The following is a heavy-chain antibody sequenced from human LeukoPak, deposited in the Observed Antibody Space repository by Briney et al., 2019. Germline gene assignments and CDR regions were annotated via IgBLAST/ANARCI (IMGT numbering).Heavy chain of an antibody. CDR1: GYTFTSYD. Sequence: ASVKVSCKASGYTFTSYDINWVRQATGQGLEWMGWMNPNSGNTGYAQKFQGRVTMTRNTSIGTAYMELSSLRSDDTAVYYCARDLGVADAFDIWGQGTMVTVSS. V-gene: IGHV1-8*01. J-gene: IGHJ3*02. D-gene: IGHD2-15*01. CDR3: ARDLGVADAFDI. CDR2: MNPNSGNT.